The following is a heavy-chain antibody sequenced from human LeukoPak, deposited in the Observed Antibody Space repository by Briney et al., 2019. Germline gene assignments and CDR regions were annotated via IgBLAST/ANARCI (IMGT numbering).Heavy chain of an antibody. J-gene: IGHJ4*02. V-gene: IGHV4-39*07. D-gene: IGHD5-24*01. CDR3: ARARSEMATMPD. CDR2: IYYSGST. Sequence: SETLSLTCTVSGGSISSSSYYWDWIRQPPGKGLEWIGSIYYSGSTYYNPSLKSRVTISVDTSKNQFSLKLSSVTAADTAVYYCARARSEMATMPDWGQGTLVTVSS. CDR1: GGSISSSSYY.